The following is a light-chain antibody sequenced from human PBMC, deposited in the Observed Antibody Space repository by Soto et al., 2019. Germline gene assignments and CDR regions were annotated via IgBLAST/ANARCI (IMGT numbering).Light chain of an antibody. CDR1: SSDVGGYNY. V-gene: IGLV2-11*01. J-gene: IGLJ2*01. Sequence: QSALTQPRSVSGSPGQGVTISCTGTSSDVGGYNYVSWYQQHPGKAPKLMIYDVSKRPSGVPDRVSGSKSGTTASLTISGLQAEDEADYYCCSYAGSYTFEVVFGGGTKLTVL. CDR3: CSYAGSYTFEVV. CDR2: DVS.